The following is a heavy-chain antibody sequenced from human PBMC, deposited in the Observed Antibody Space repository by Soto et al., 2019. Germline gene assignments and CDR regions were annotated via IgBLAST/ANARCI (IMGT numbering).Heavy chain of an antibody. Sequence: QVQLVQSGAEVKKPGSSVKVSCRASGGTFTSYAVSWMRQAPGQGLEWMGVIIPILGTPKYPQKFQGRVTITADEYTTTAYMELSSLRPDDTAVYYGAREGSSPNYNFYGMDVWGHGTTVIVS. V-gene: IGHV1-69*01. D-gene: IGHD2-15*01. CDR2: IIPILGTP. CDR3: AREGSSPNYNFYGMDV. J-gene: IGHJ6*02. CDR1: GGTFTSYA.